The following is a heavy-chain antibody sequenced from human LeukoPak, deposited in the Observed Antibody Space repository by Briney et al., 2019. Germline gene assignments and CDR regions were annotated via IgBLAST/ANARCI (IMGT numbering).Heavy chain of an antibody. CDR1: GGTFSSYA. J-gene: IGHJ6*02. Sequence: GASVKVSCKVSGGTFSSYAISWVRQAPGQGLEWMGGIIPIFGTANYAQKFQGRVTITADESTSTAYMELSSLRSEDTAVYYCARSTIFGVVIISYYYYYGMDVWGQGTTVTVSS. V-gene: IGHV1-69*13. CDR3: ARSTIFGVVIISYYYYYGMDV. CDR2: IIPIFGTA. D-gene: IGHD3-3*01.